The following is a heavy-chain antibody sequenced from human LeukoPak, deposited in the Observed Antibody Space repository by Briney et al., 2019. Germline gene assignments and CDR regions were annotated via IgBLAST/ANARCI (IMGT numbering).Heavy chain of an antibody. CDR1: GFTFSDYW. V-gene: IGHV3-7*01. CDR2: IQRHGSEK. CDR3: TRLGHLTTGRRIFDY. D-gene: IGHD1-1*01. Sequence: PGGSLRLPCAASGFTFSDYWMTWVRQAPGKGLEWVASIQRHGSEKYHVDSVTGRFTISRDNAKNSLYLQMDSLRAEDTAVYYCTRLGHLTTGRRIFDYWGQGTLVTVSS. J-gene: IGHJ4*02.